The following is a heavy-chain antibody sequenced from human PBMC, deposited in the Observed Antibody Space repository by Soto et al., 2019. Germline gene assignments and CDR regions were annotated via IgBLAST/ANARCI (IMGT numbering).Heavy chain of an antibody. J-gene: IGHJ6*02. V-gene: IGHV3-7*04. CDR1: GFIFNNYW. CDR2: IKQDGSDK. D-gene: IGHD1-1*01. Sequence: EVQLVESGGGLVQPGGSLRLSCLASGFIFNNYWMTWVRQAPGKGLEWVAQIKQDGSDKYYVDSVKGRFTISRDNXKXSXXLQMNSLTVEDTALYYCVRDAPYNWTDLHDYGMDVWGHGTTVTVS. CDR3: VRDAPYNWTDLHDYGMDV.